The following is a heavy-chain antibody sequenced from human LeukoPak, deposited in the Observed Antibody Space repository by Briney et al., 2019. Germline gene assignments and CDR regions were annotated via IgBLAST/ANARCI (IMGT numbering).Heavy chain of an antibody. CDR2: MNPNSGNT. CDR1: GYTFTSYD. Sequence: ASVKVSCKASGYTFTSYDINWVRQATGQGLEWMGWMNPNSGNTGYAQKFQGRVTMTRNTSISTAYMELSSLRSEDTAVYYCARGTVKYYYDSSGYYYWGQGTLVTVSS. J-gene: IGHJ4*02. D-gene: IGHD3-22*01. V-gene: IGHV1-8*01. CDR3: ARGTVKYYYDSSGYYY.